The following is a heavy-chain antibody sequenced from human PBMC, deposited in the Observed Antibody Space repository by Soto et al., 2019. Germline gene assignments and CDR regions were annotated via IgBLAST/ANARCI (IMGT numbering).Heavy chain of an antibody. V-gene: IGHV3-33*08. CDR3: ARDRNGGWFHMDV. D-gene: IGHD6-19*01. CDR2: IWSDGNKE. Sequence: QVQLVESGGGVVQPGRSLRLSCVGSGFPFWLYGVQWARRSPGKGVEGVGYIWSDGNKESYADSVKGRFAISRDNSKDTLYLEMNSLRVEDTAVYFCARDRNGGWFHMDVWGQGTTVSVSS. J-gene: IGHJ6*02. CDR1: GFPFWLYG.